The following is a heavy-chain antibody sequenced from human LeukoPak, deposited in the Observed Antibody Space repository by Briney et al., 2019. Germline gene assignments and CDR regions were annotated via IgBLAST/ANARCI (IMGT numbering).Heavy chain of an antibody. V-gene: IGHV4-34*01. CDR2: INHSGST. CDR1: GGSFSGYY. J-gene: IGHJ4*02. Sequence: PSETLSLTCAVYGGSFSGYYWSWIRQPPGKGLEWIGEINHSGSTNYNPSLKSRVTISVDTSKNQFSLKLSSVTAADTAVYYCAQGRNSPFDYWGQGTLVTVSS. D-gene: IGHD4-23*01. CDR3: AQGRNSPFDY.